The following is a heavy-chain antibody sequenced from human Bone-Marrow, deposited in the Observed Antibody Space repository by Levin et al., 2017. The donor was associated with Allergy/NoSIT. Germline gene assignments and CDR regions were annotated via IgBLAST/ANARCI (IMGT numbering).Heavy chain of an antibody. D-gene: IGHD6-13*01. CDR2: ITSTSNYI. V-gene: IGHV3-21*01. CDR1: GITFNTYS. CDR3: ATEPDYSSSWGDS. Sequence: GGSLRLSCVASGITFNTYSMNWVRQAPGKGLEWVSSITSTSNYIYYAKSVKGRFSISRDNAKNSVFLQMNSLTAEDTGLYYCATEPDYSSSWGDSWGQGTLVTVSS. J-gene: IGHJ4*02.